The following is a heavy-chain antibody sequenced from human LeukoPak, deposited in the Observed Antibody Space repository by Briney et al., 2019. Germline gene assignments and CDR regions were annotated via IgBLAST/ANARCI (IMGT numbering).Heavy chain of an antibody. CDR2: LYSAGST. CDR1: GFIISNNF. J-gene: IGHJ4*02. V-gene: IGHV3-53*01. CDR3: AGSPWDGIRGVGLDYLDY. D-gene: IGHD1-26*01. Sequence: GGSLRLSCAASGFIISNNFMSWVRQAPGKGLEWVSVLYSAGSTFYVDSVKGRFTISRDNSKNMLFLQMNSLRVEDTAIYYCAGSPWDGIRGVGLDYLDYWGRGTLVTVSS.